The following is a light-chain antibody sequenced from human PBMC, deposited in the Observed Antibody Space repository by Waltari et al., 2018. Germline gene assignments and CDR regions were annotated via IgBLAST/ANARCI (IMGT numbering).Light chain of an antibody. Sequence: QSALTQPASVSGSPGQSITISCTGTSSDVGGYNYVSWYQQHPGKAPKLMIYEVSHRPLVFCVFFFFFYCVNTASLTISGLQAEDEADYYCSSYTSSSTLKVFGGGTKLTVL. CDR1: SSDVGGYNY. CDR2: EVS. CDR3: SSYTSSSTLKV. J-gene: IGLJ3*02. V-gene: IGLV2-14*01.